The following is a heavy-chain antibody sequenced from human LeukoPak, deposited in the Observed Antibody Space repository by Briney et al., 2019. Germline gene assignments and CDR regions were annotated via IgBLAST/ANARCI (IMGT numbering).Heavy chain of an antibody. V-gene: IGHV3-23*01. CDR3: AKVNYYGSGSYYNPPDY. CDR1: GFTLSSYA. Sequence: GGSLRLSCAASGFTLSSYAMSWVRQAPGKGLEWVSAISGSGGSTYYADSVKGRFTISRDNSKNTLYLQMNSLRAEDTAVYYCAKVNYYGSGSYYNPPDYWGQGTLVTVSS. J-gene: IGHJ4*02. CDR2: ISGSGGST. D-gene: IGHD3-10*01.